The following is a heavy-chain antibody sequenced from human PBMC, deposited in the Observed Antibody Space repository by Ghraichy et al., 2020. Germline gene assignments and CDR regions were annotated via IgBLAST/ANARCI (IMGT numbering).Heavy chain of an antibody. Sequence: GGSLRLSCAASGFTFSSYSMNWVRQAPGKGLEWVSYISVGSSSTIYYADSVKGRFTISRDNAKNSLYLQMNSLRDEDTAVYYCARDSGSSWYYFDYLGQGTLVTVSS. CDR3: ARDSGSSWYYFDY. CDR1: GFTFSSYS. CDR2: ISVGSSSTI. V-gene: IGHV3-48*02. D-gene: IGHD6-13*01. J-gene: IGHJ4*02.